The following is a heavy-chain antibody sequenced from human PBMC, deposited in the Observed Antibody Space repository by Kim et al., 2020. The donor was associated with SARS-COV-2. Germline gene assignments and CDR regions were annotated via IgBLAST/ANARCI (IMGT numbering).Heavy chain of an antibody. CDR2: ISSSSSYT. CDR1: GFTFSDYY. CDR3: ARDLRSYYYGDYVTDFDY. J-gene: IGHJ4*02. D-gene: IGHD4-17*01. V-gene: IGHV3-11*05. Sequence: GGSLRLSCAASGFTFSDYYMSWIRQAPGKGLEWVSYISSSSSYTNYADSVKGRFTISRDNAKNSLYLQMNSLRAEDTAVYYCARDLRSYYYGDYVTDFDYWGQGTLVTVSS.